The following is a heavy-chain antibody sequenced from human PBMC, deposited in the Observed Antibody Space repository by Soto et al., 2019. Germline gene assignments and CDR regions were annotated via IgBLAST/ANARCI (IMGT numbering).Heavy chain of an antibody. CDR2: IYYSGST. CDR3: ARDAGYSLFDY. CDR1: GGSISSYY. D-gene: IGHD6-25*01. Sequence: SETLSLTCTVSGGSISSYYWSWIRQPPGKGLEWIGYIYYSGSTNYHPTLKSRLTISIDTSKNQFSLKLSSVTAADTAVYYCARDAGYSLFDYWGQGTLVTVSS. V-gene: IGHV4-59*01. J-gene: IGHJ4*02.